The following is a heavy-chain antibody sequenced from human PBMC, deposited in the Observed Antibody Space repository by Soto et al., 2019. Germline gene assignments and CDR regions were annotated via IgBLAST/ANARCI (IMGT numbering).Heavy chain of an antibody. CDR3: ARGPSRFSLNSSIPPEGASYFDY. D-gene: IGHD6-13*01. J-gene: IGHJ4*02. V-gene: IGHV1-69*13. CDR1: GGTFSSYA. CDR2: IIPIFGTA. Sequence: GASVKVSCKASGGTFSSYAISWVRQAPGQGLEWMGGIIPIFGTANYAQKFQGRVTITADESTSTAYMELSSLRSEDTAVYYCARGPSRFSLNSSIPPEGASYFDYWGQGTLVTVSS.